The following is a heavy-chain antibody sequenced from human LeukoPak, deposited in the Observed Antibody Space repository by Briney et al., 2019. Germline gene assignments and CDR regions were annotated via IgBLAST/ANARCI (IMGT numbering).Heavy chain of an antibody. D-gene: IGHD3-22*01. Sequence: ASVKVSCKASGYTFTSYDINWVRQATGQGLEWMGWMNPNSGNTGYAQKFQGRVTITRNTSISTAYMELSSLRSEDTAVYYCARVPYYYDSSGYYPLPDYWGQGTLVTVSS. CDR2: MNPNSGNT. V-gene: IGHV1-8*03. CDR3: ARVPYYYDSSGYYPLPDY. CDR1: GYTFTSYD. J-gene: IGHJ4*02.